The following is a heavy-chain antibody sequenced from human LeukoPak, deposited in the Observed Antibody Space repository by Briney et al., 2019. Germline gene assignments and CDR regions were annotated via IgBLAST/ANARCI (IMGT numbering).Heavy chain of an antibody. Sequence: SETLSLTCAVYGGSFSSYYWSWLRQPAGKGLEWIGRIYSSGTITYNPSLQSRVTMSVDTSKNEFSLKMSSVTAADTAVYYCTRDSGTTGEVKFDPWGQGTLVAGSS. J-gene: IGHJ5*02. CDR1: GGSFSSYY. V-gene: IGHV4-59*10. D-gene: IGHD3-10*01. CDR2: IYSSGTI. CDR3: TRDSGTTGEVKFDP.